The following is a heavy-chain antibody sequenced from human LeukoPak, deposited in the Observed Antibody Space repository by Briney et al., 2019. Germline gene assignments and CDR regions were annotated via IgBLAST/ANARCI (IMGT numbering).Heavy chain of an antibody. J-gene: IGHJ6*02. D-gene: IGHD6-6*01. CDR1: GFTFSTYG. Sequence: GGSLRLSCAASGFTFSTYGMHWVRQAPGKGLEWVAVIWYDGSNKYYADSVKGRFTISRDNSKNTLYLQMNSLRAEDTAVYYCARAPRHSSSGVDYYGMDVWGQGTTVTVSS. CDR3: ARAPRHSSSGVDYYGMDV. V-gene: IGHV3-33*08. CDR2: IWYDGSNK.